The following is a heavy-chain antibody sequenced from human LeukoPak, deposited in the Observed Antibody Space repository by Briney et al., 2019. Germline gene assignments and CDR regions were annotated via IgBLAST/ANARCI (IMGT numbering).Heavy chain of an antibody. CDR3: ARAFSSGWFYRSGYYYYGMDV. V-gene: IGHV1-8*01. D-gene: IGHD6-19*01. J-gene: IGHJ6*02. Sequence: ASVKVSCKASGYTFTSYDINWVRQATGQGLEWMGWMNPNSGNTGYAQKFQGRVTMTMNTSISTAYMELSSLRSEDTAVYYCARAFSSGWFYRSGYYYYGMDVWGQGTTVTVSS. CDR2: MNPNSGNT. CDR1: GYTFTSYD.